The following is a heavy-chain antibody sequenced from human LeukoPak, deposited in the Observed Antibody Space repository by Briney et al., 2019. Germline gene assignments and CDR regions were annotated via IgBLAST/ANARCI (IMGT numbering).Heavy chain of an antibody. CDR3: AREGRTSSWALHASPTDY. D-gene: IGHD6-13*01. Sequence: ASVKVSCKASGGTFSSYAISWVRQAPGQGLEWMGGIIPIFGTANYAQKFQGRVTITADKSTGTAYMELRSLRSDDTAVYYCAREGRTSSWALHASPTDYWGQGTLVTVSS. CDR2: IIPIFGTA. V-gene: IGHV1-69*06. J-gene: IGHJ4*02. CDR1: GGTFSSYA.